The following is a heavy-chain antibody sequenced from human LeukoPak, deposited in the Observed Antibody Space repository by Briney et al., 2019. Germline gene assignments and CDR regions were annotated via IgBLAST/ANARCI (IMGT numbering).Heavy chain of an antibody. V-gene: IGHV3-74*01. D-gene: IGHD3-22*01. CDR2: DNSDGSST. CDR3: ATGLGHYYDY. CDR1: GIRFNNYW. J-gene: IGHJ4*02. Sequence: GESLKISCAASGIRFNNYWMYWVRQDPGKGLVWVSRDNSDGSSTVYADSVKGRFTISRDNARTTVYLQMSSLRPDDTATYYCATGLGHYYDYWGQGTLVIVSS.